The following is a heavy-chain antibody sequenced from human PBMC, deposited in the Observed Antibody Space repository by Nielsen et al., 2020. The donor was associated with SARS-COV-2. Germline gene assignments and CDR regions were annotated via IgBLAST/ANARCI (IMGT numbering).Heavy chain of an antibody. D-gene: IGHD1-14*01. J-gene: IGHJ6*03. Sequence: WIRQPPGKGLEWIGEINHSGSTNYNPSLKSRGTISVDTSKNQFSLTLNSVTAADTAVYFCARGKRSYSGSFLNYYYYYYMDVWGKGTTVTVSS. V-gene: IGHV4-34*01. CDR2: INHSGST. CDR3: ARGKRSYSGSFLNYYYYYYMDV.